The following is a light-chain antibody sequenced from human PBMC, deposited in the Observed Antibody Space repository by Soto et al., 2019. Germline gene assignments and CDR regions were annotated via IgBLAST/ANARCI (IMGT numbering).Light chain of an antibody. Sequence: QPVLTQPPSASGSPGQSVTISCTGTSSDVGGYNYVSWYQQHPGKAPKLMIYEVSKRPSGVPDRFSGSKSGNTASLTVSGLQAEDEADYYCSSYAGSTDVVFGGGTKLTVL. CDR2: EVS. CDR3: SSYAGSTDVV. V-gene: IGLV2-8*01. J-gene: IGLJ2*01. CDR1: SSDVGGYNY.